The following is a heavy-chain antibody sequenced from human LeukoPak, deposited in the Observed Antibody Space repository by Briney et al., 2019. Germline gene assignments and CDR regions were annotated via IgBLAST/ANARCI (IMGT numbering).Heavy chain of an antibody. D-gene: IGHD3-22*01. Sequence: SETLSLTCTVSGASISSYYWSWIRQPPGKGLEWIGYIYYSGSTNYNPPLKSRVTISVDTSKNQFSLRLSSVTAADTAVYYCARHRYYYDSSGYYYQPWGQGTLVTVPS. CDR1: GASISSYY. CDR2: IYYSGST. CDR3: ARHRYYYDSSGYYYQP. V-gene: IGHV4-59*01. J-gene: IGHJ5*02.